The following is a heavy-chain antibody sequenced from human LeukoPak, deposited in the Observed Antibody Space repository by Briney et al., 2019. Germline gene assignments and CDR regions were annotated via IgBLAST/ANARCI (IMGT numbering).Heavy chain of an antibody. CDR3: AKDRGRTWVQVAN. D-gene: IGHD2-15*01. V-gene: IGHV3-21*04. CDR1: GFTFRNYR. Sequence: GGSLRLSCAASGFTFRNYRMNWVRQAPGKGLEWVSSISTSSTYIFYADSVKGRFTISRDNSKNTLYLQMNSLRVEDTAVYYCAKDRGRTWVQVANWGQGTLVTVSS. CDR2: ISTSSTYI. J-gene: IGHJ4*02.